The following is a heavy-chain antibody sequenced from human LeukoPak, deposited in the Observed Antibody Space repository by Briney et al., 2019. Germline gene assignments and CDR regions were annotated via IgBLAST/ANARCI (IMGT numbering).Heavy chain of an antibody. J-gene: IGHJ4*02. Sequence: SETPSLTCTVSGGAMSSSYWSWIRQPPGKGLEWIGYIYNSGSIYKPSLKSRVTISVDTSNNQISLKLNSVTAADTAVYYCARVAAGGPIDYWGQGTLVTVSS. D-gene: IGHD6-13*01. CDR1: GGAMSSSY. CDR2: IYNSGS. V-gene: IGHV4-59*01. CDR3: ARVAAGGPIDY.